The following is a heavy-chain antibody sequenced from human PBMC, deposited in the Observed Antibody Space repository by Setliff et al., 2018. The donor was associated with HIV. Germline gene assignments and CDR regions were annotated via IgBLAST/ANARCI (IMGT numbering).Heavy chain of an antibody. Sequence: SETLSLTCTVSGGSISTYYWSWIRQPPGKGLEWIGYIYTSGSTNYNPSLKTRVTISIDTSKKQVSLKLSSVAAADTAVYYCARHANYDFWSGYWGYYFDYWGQGTLVTVS. V-gene: IGHV4-4*09. CDR1: GGSISTYY. J-gene: IGHJ4*02. D-gene: IGHD3-3*01. CDR2: IYTSGST. CDR3: ARHANYDFWSGYWGYYFDY.